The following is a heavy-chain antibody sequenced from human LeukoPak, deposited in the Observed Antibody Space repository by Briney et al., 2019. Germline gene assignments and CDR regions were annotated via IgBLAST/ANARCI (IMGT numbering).Heavy chain of an antibody. V-gene: IGHV4-61*02. D-gene: IGHD2-2*01. CDR2: IYSSGST. J-gene: IGHJ4*02. Sequence: PSETLSLTCTVSGGSITSAGYSWGWIRQPAGKGLEWIGRIYSSGSTNSNPSLKSRVTISVDTSKNRFSLKLSSVTAADTAVYYCARGYCTSPRCSENRYYFDSWGQGTLVTVSS. CDR1: GGSITSAGYS. CDR3: ARGYCTSPRCSENRYYFDS.